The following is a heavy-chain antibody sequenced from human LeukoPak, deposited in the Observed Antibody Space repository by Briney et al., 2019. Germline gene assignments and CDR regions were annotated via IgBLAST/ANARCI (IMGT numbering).Heavy chain of an antibody. J-gene: IGHJ3*02. Sequence: SETLSLTCTVSSGSISTYYWSWIRQPPGKGLEWIGYIYYSGSTNYNPSLKSRVTISVDTSKNQFSLKLSSVTAADTAVYYCARHENVLGYCSGGSCYGDAFDIWGQGTMVTVSS. CDR2: IYYSGST. CDR3: ARHENVLGYCSGGSCYGDAFDI. D-gene: IGHD2-15*01. V-gene: IGHV4-59*08. CDR1: SGSISTYY.